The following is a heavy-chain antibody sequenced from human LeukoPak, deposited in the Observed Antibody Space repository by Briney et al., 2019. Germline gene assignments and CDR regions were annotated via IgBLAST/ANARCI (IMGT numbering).Heavy chain of an antibody. D-gene: IGHD1-26*01. V-gene: IGHV4-34*01. J-gene: IGHJ4*02. CDR2: INHSGTT. CDR1: GGSFNTYY. Sequence: SETLSLTCAVYGGSFNTYYWTWIRQPPGKGLEWIGDINHSGTTNYNPSLTSRGTMSVDTSNNHFSLRLTSVTAADTAIYYCAKRVGRPPGYWGQGTLVTVSS. CDR3: AKRVGRPPGY.